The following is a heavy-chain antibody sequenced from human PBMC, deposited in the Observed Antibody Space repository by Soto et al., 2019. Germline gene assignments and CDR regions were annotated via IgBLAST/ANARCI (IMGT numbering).Heavy chain of an antibody. CDR2: IYYSGST. V-gene: IGHV4-61*08. CDR3: ARPHGGSSGWDNWFDP. J-gene: IGHJ5*02. CDR1: GGSISSGDYY. D-gene: IGHD6-25*01. Sequence: SETLSLTCTVSGGSISSGDYYWSWIRQPPGKGLEWIGYIYYSGSTNYNPSLKSRVTISVDTSKNQFSLKLSSVTAADTVVYYCARPHGGSSGWDNWFDPWGQGTLVTVSS.